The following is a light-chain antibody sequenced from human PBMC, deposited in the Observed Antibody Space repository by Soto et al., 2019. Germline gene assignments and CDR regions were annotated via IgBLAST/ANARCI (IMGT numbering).Light chain of an antibody. Sequence: EIVLTQSPATLSLSPGERATLSCRASQSISSYLAWYQQKPGQAPRLLIYDVSNRAPGIPARFSGSGPGTEFTLTISSLQSEDFAVYYCQQYNNWPPITFGQGTRLEIK. CDR1: QSISSY. J-gene: IGKJ5*01. CDR2: DVS. V-gene: IGKV3-11*01. CDR3: QQYNNWPPIT.